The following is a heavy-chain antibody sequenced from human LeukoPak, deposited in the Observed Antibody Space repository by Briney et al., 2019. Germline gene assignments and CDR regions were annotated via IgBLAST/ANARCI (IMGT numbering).Heavy chain of an antibody. Sequence: PSETLSLTCTVSGGSISSYYWSWIRQPAGKGLEWIGRIYTSGSTNYNPSLKSRVTMSVDTSKNQFSLKLSSVTAADTAVYYCARDSPQVRLPYRLYYYMDVWGKGTTVTVSS. V-gene: IGHV4-4*07. D-gene: IGHD3-16*02. CDR1: GGSISSYY. J-gene: IGHJ6*03. CDR3: ARDSPQVRLPYRLYYYMDV. CDR2: IYTSGST.